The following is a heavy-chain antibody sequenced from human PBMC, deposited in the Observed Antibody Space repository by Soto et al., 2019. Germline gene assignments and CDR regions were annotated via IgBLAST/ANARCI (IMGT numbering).Heavy chain of an antibody. CDR1: GFTFSSYG. CDR2: IWYDGSNK. V-gene: IGHV3-33*01. Sequence: GGSLRLSCAASGFTFSSYGMHWVRQAPGKGLEWVAVIWYDGSNKYYADSVKGRFTISRDNSKNTLYLQMNSLRAEDTAVYYCARIKSTAMGPVDYWGQGTLVTVS. CDR3: ARIKSTAMGPVDY. J-gene: IGHJ4*02. D-gene: IGHD5-18*01.